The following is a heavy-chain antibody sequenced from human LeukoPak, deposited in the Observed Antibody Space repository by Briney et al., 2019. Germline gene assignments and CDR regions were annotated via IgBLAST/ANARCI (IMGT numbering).Heavy chain of an antibody. D-gene: IGHD1-14*01. CDR3: AIDLPGRINRVY. V-gene: IGHV1-46*01. CDR2: INPSGGST. Sequence: ASVTVSCMASGYTFTSYYMHWVRQAPGQGLEWMGLINPSGGSTIYAQTVQGRVTITRDNSTSTVYLELGSLRSEDTAVYYCAIDLPGRINRVYWGEGTLVTVSS. J-gene: IGHJ4*02. CDR1: GYTFTSYY.